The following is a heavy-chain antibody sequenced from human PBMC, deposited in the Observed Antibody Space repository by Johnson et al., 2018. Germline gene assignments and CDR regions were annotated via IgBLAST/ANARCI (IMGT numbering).Heavy chain of an antibody. CDR1: GFTFSSYA. CDR3: ARESRYYYDSSGYPAPPDAFDI. CDR2: ISSNGGST. D-gene: IGHD3-22*01. J-gene: IGHJ3*02. Sequence: VQLVESGGGLVKPGGSLRLSCAASGFTFSSYAMHWVRQAPGKGLEYVSAISSNGGSTYYANSVKGRFNISRDNYKNTLYLQMGSLRAEDMAVYYCARESRYYYDSSGYPAPPDAFDIWGQGTMVTVSS. V-gene: IGHV3-64*01.